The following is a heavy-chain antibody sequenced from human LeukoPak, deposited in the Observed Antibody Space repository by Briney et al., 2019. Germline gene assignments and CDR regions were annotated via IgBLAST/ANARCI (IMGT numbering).Heavy chain of an antibody. D-gene: IGHD3-10*01. CDR2: ISSSCSTI. V-gene: IGHV3-11*01. Sequence: PGGSLRLSCAASGFTFSDYYMSWVRQAPGKGLEWVSYISSSCSTIYYADSVKGRFTISRDNAKNSLYLQMNSLRAEDTAVYYCARVKRGPRSYFDYWGQGTLVTASS. CDR1: GFTFSDYY. J-gene: IGHJ4*02. CDR3: ARVKRGPRSYFDY.